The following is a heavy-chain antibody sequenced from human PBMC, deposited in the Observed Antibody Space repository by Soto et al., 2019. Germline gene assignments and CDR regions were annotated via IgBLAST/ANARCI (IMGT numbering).Heavy chain of an antibody. CDR3: ATRVVKGYYYYYGMDV. V-gene: IGHV4-34*01. Sequence: SETLSLTCAVYGGSFSGYYWSWIRQPPGKGLEWIGEINHSGSTNYNPSLKSRATISVDTSKNQFSLKLSSVTAADTAVYYCATRVVKGYYYYYGMDVWGQGTTVTVSS. CDR1: GGSFSGYY. CDR2: INHSGST. D-gene: IGHD3-22*01. J-gene: IGHJ6*02.